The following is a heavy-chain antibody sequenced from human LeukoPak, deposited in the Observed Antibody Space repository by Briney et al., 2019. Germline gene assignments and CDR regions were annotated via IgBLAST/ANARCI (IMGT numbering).Heavy chain of an antibody. J-gene: IGHJ1*01. V-gene: IGHV4-59*01. CDR2: IYYSGST. CDR3: ARGQWLLRVDYFQH. CDR1: GGSISSYY. Sequence: SETLSLTCTVSGGSISSYYWSWIRQPPGKGLEWIGYIYYSGSTNYNPSLKSRVTISVDTSKNQFSLKLSSVTAADTAVYYCARGQWLLRVDYFQHWGQGTLVTVSS. D-gene: IGHD6-19*01.